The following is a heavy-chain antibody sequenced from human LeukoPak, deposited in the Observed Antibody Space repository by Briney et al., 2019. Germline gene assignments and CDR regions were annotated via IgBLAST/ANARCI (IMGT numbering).Heavy chain of an antibody. CDR1: RFTFNSYA. V-gene: IGHV3-23*01. Sequence: GGSLRLSCAASRFTFNSYAMSWVRQAPGKGLEWVSVIGGSNGITFYVGSVKGRFTISRDNSKDTLYLQMNSLRAEDTAVYYCARVGDGGSSWYVTGIIDYWGQGTLVTVSS. J-gene: IGHJ4*02. D-gene: IGHD6-13*01. CDR3: ARVGDGGSSWYVTGIIDY. CDR2: IGGSNGIT.